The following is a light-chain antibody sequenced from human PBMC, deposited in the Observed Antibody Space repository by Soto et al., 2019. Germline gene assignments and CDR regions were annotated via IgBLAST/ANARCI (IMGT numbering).Light chain of an antibody. Sequence: EIVLTQSPGTLSLSPGERATLSCRASQSVSSSYLAWYQQKPGQAPRLLIYGASSRATGIPDRFSGSASGTDLTLTISRLEPEDFAVYYCQQYGSSPPYTFGQGTKLEIK. CDR1: QSVSSSY. CDR2: GAS. J-gene: IGKJ2*01. CDR3: QQYGSSPPYT. V-gene: IGKV3-20*01.